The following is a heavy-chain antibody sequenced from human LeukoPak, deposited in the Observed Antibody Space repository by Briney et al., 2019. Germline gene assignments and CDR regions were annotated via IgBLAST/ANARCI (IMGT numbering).Heavy chain of an antibody. Sequence: PGGSLRLSCAASGFAFSSYAMTWVRQAPGKGLEWVSAISGNGGSTYYADSVKGRFTISRDNAKNSLYLQMNSLRAEDTAVYYCARVFSNSKLLWFGEFPHYFDYWGQGTLVTVSS. J-gene: IGHJ4*02. CDR2: ISGNGGST. V-gene: IGHV3-23*01. D-gene: IGHD3-10*01. CDR1: GFAFSSYA. CDR3: ARVFSNSKLLWFGEFPHYFDY.